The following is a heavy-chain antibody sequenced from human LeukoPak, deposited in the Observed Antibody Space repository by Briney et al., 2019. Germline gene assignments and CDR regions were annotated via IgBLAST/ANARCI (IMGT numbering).Heavy chain of an antibody. V-gene: IGHV3-23*01. CDR1: GFTFSNAW. CDR2: ISGRGDSA. D-gene: IGHD3-10*01. Sequence: GGSLRLSCAASGFTFSNAWMTWVRQAPGKGLEWVSAISGRGDSAYYADSVRGRFTISRDNSKNTLYLQMNSLRAEDTAVYYCAKRPRGNYLDPFDYWGQGTLVTVSS. J-gene: IGHJ4*02. CDR3: AKRPRGNYLDPFDY.